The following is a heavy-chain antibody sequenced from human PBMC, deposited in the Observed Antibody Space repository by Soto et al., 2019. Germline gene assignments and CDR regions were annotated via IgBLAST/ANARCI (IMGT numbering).Heavy chain of an antibody. CDR3: VGKWFDF. Sequence: PGGSLRLSCAVSEFSVGDNFMNWVRQAPGKGLEWVSVIYSAGGTSYADSVKGRFTISRDISKNKMFLHMSSLRADDTAVYYCVGKWFDFWGQGTLVTVSS. V-gene: IGHV3-53*01. CDR2: IYSAGGT. CDR1: EFSVGDNF. J-gene: IGHJ5*01.